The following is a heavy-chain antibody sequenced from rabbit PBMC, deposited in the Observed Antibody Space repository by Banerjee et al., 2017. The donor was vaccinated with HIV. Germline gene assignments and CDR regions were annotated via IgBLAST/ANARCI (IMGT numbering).Heavy chain of an antibody. CDR1: GFSFSSNE. D-gene: IGHD4-1*01. CDR3: ARDEAGPDNFDL. CDR2: IDGSSGST. J-gene: IGHJ4*01. V-gene: IGHV1S40*01. Sequence: QSLEESGGDLVKPRASLTLTCTASGFSFSSNEMCWVRQAPGKGLEWIACIDGSSGSTWYASWAKGRFTISKSTSLNTVTLQMTSLTAADTATYFCARDEAGPDNFDLWGPGTLVTVS.